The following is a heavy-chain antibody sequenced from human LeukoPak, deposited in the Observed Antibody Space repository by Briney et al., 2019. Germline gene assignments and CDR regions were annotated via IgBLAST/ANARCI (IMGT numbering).Heavy chain of an antibody. CDR1: GLTFSTNY. Sequence: GGSLRLSCAASGLTFSTNYMSWVGQAPGKGLEWVSVIYSGGSTYYADSVKGRFTISRDNSKNTLYLQMNSLRAEDTAVYYCARAGADGSGASYFDYWGQGTLVTVSS. V-gene: IGHV3-53*01. CDR3: ARAGADGSGASYFDY. CDR2: IYSGGST. J-gene: IGHJ4*02. D-gene: IGHD2-15*01.